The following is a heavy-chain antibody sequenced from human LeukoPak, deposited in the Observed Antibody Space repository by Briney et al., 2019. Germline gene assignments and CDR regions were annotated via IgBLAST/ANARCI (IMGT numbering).Heavy chain of an antibody. V-gene: IGHV3-21*01. CDR2: ISSSSSYI. CDR3: ARRRIPSNRSDY. Sequence: GGSLRLSCAASGFTFSSYSMNWVRQAPGKGLEWVSSISSSSSYIYYADSVKGRFTISRDNAKNSLYLQMNSLRAEDTAVYYCARRRIPSNRSDYWGQGTLVTFSS. J-gene: IGHJ4*02. CDR1: GFTFSSYS. D-gene: IGHD2-21*01.